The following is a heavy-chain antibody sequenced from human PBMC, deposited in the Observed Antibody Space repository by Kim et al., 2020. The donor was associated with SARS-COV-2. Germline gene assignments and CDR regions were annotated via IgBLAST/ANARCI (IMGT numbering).Heavy chain of an antibody. J-gene: IGHJ5*02. Sequence: SGPTLVNPTQTLTLTCTFSGFSLSTSGVSVGWIRRAPGKPLEWLAVIYWDHDNRLSPFLKTRLTITKDTSKNQVVLTMTNMDVADTATYFCAHSLSYNWFDAWGQGTLVTVSS. CDR3: AHSLSYNWFDA. V-gene: IGHV2-5*02. CDR2: IYWDHDN. CDR1: GFSLSTSGVS.